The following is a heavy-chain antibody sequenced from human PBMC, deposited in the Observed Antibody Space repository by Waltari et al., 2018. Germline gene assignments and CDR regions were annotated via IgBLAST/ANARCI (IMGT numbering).Heavy chain of an antibody. V-gene: IGHV4-39*01. D-gene: IGHD3-10*01. J-gene: IGHJ4*02. CDR1: GGSISSSSYY. CDR3: ARQRDYYGSGSSFDY. CDR2: IYYSGST. Sequence: QLQLQESGPGLVKPSETLSLTCTVSGGSISSSSYYWGWIRQPPGKGLEWIGSIYYSGSTYYNPSLKSRVTISVDTSKNQFSLKLSSVTAADTAVYYCARQRDYYGSGSSFDYWGQGTLVTVSS.